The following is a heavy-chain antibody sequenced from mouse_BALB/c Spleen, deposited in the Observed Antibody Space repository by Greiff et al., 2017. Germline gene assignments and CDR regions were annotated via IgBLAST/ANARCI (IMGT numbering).Heavy chain of an antibody. D-gene: IGHD1-1*01. Sequence: VQLQESGAELVRPGASVTLSCKASGYTFTDYEMHWVKQTPVHGLEWIGAIDPETGGTAYNQKFKDKATLTADKSSSTAYMQLSSLTSEDSAVYYCARYDYGSSYYFDYWGQGTTLTVSS. CDR2: IDPETGGT. V-gene: IGHV1-15*01. CDR1: GYTFTDYE. CDR3: ARYDYGSSYYFDY. J-gene: IGHJ2*01.